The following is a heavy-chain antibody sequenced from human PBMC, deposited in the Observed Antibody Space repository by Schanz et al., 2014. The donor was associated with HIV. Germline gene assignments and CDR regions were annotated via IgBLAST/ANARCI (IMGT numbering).Heavy chain of an antibody. Sequence: QVQLVQSGAEVKKPGSSVKVFCRASGGTFINYAFSWVRQAPGQGLEWMGGIIPLFGTSNYAQKFQGRATITADESTSTVYMDLRSLRSEDTAVYYCARDSPVAAGTLDYWGQGTLVTVSS. CDR2: IIPLFGTS. CDR1: GGTFINYA. D-gene: IGHD6-13*01. V-gene: IGHV1-69*01. J-gene: IGHJ4*02. CDR3: ARDSPVAAGTLDY.